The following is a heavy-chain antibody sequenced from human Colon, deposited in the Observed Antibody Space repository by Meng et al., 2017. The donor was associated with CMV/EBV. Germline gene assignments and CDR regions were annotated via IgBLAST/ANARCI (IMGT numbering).Heavy chain of an antibody. D-gene: IGHD3-10*01. CDR1: GFDFNFYA. Sequence: GGSLRLSCAASGFDFNFYAMTWVRQAPGKGLEWVSLISGNGINTYYADSVKGRFTISRDNSKNTVYLQMNSLRAEDTALYYCAREMYYSGSGNYAAFYYGMDVWGQGTTVTVSS. CDR2: ISGNGINT. V-gene: IGHV3-23*01. CDR3: AREMYYSGSGNYAAFYYGMDV. J-gene: IGHJ6*02.